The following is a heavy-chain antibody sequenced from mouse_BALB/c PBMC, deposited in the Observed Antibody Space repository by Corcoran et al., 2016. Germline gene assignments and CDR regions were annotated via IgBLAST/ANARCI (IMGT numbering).Heavy chain of an antibody. CDR1: GYTFSSYW. CDR3: ASFYYGYDPFAC. CDR2: ILPGSGST. Sequence: QVQLQQSGAELMKPGASVKISCKATGYTFSSYWIEWVKQRPGHGLEWIGEILPGSGSTNYNEKFKGKATFPADTSSNTAYMQLSSLTSEDSADYYCASFYYGYDPFACWGQGTLVTVSA. V-gene: IGHV1-9*01. J-gene: IGHJ3*01. D-gene: IGHD2-2*01.